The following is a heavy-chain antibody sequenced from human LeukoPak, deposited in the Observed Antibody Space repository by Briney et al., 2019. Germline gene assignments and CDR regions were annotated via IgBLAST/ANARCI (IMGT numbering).Heavy chain of an antibody. J-gene: IGHJ6*04. CDR2: IYYSGST. Sequence: SETLSLTCTVSGGSINSFYWSWIRQPPGGGGLEWIGYIYYSGSTNYNPSLKSRVTISVDASKNQFSLWLSSVTAADTAVYYCARLARLTLIRGVTGYHSLDVWGKGTKVTVSS. V-gene: IGHV4-59*13. CDR1: GGSINSFY. D-gene: IGHD3-10*01. CDR3: ARLARLTLIRGVTGYHSLDV.